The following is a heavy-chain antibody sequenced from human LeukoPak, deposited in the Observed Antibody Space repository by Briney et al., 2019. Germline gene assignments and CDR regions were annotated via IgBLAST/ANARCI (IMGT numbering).Heavy chain of an antibody. CDR1: GYSISSGYY. CDR2: IYHSGST. V-gene: IGHV4-38-2*01. CDR3: ARSPEYCTNGVCYRIPNYFDY. J-gene: IGHJ4*02. Sequence: SETLSLTSAVSGYSISSGYYWGWIRQPPGKGLEWIGSIYHSGSTYYNPSLKSRVTISVDTSKNQFSLKLSSVTAADTAVYYCARSPEYCTNGVCYRIPNYFDYWGQGTLVTVSS. D-gene: IGHD2-8*01.